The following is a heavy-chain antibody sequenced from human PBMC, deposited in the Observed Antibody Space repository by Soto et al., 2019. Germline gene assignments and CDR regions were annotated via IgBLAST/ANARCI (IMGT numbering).Heavy chain of an antibody. J-gene: IGHJ5*02. CDR2: MLHSGNT. CDR1: GDSVISNWW. CDR3: VRRSGWYKIDA. D-gene: IGHD6-19*01. Sequence: QLQLQESGPGLVKPSGTLSLTCAVSGDSVISNWWWGWVRQSPGKGVEWIADMLHSGNTNYSPPLESRGTLSVDQSKNQFALKMASMTAADTAVYFCVRRSGWYKIDAWCQGTLVTVSS. V-gene: IGHV4-4*02.